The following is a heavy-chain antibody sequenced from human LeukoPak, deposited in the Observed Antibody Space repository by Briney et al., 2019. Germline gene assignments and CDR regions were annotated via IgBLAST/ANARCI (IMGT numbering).Heavy chain of an antibody. CDR1: GYTFTGYH. D-gene: IGHD1-26*01. CDR3: ARKVGATIDY. V-gene: IGHV1-69*13. Sequence: ASVKVSCKASGYTFTGYHMHWVRQAPGQGLEWMGGIIPIFGTANYAQKFQGRVTITADESTSTAYMELSSLRSEDTAVYYCARKVGATIDYWGQGTLVTVSS. CDR2: IIPIFGTA. J-gene: IGHJ4*02.